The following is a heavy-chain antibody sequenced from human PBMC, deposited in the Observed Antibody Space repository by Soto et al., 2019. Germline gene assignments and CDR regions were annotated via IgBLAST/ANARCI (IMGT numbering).Heavy chain of an antibody. CDR1: GFSLSTSGMC. CDR2: IDWDDDK. D-gene: IGHD2-15*01. J-gene: IGHJ6*02. Sequence: GFSLSTSGMCVSWIRQPPGKALEWLARIDWDDDKFYSTSLKTRLTISKDTSKNQVVLTMTNMDPVDTATYYCARDLVVVAATNYYYYGMDVWGQGTTVTSP. CDR3: ARDLVVVAATNYYYYGMDV. V-gene: IGHV2-70*16.